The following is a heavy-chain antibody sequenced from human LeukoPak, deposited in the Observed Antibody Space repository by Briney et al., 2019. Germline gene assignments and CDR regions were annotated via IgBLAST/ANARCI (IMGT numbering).Heavy chain of an antibody. CDR1: GYTFTAYY. CDR2: INSNSGGT. D-gene: IGHD4-17*01. J-gene: IGHJ4*02. V-gene: IGHV1-2*06. CDR3: ARDSDFGVYYFDY. Sequence: ASVKASCKASGYTFTAYYIHWVRQAPGQGLEWMGRINSNSGGTNYAQKFQGRVTVTRDTSISTAYMELSRLTSDDTAVFYCARDSDFGVYYFDYWGQGALVTVSS.